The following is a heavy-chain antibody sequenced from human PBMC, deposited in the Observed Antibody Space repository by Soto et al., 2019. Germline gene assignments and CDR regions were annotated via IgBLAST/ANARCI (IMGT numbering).Heavy chain of an antibody. CDR3: ARDRIEGSKYYYGMDV. V-gene: IGHV1-69*01. Sequence: QVQLVPSGAEVKKPGSSVMVSCKASGITFSSHAIIWVRQAPGQGLEWGGGIIPIFGTENYAQKFQGRVTINADESPSTDYMELSSRRSEDTAVYYCARDRIEGSKYYYGMDVWGQGTTFTV. J-gene: IGHJ6*02. CDR1: GITFSSHA. D-gene: IGHD1-26*01. CDR2: IIPIFGTE.